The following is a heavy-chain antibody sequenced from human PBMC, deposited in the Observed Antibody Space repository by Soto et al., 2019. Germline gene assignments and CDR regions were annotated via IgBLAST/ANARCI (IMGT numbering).Heavy chain of an antibody. CDR2: ISSSSSTI. CDR1: GFTFSSYS. CDR3: ARDEDKAMVPFDY. D-gene: IGHD5-18*01. J-gene: IGHJ4*02. V-gene: IGHV3-48*01. Sequence: GGSLRLSCAASGFTFSSYSMNWVRQAPGKGLEWVSYISSSSSTIYYADSVKGRFTISRDNAKNSLYLQMNSLRAEDTAVYYCARDEDKAMVPFDYWGQGTLVTVSS.